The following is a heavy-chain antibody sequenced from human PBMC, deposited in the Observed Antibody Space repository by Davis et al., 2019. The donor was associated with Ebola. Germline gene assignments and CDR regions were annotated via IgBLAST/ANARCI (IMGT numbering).Heavy chain of an antibody. D-gene: IGHD4-17*01. CDR2: ISSSSYI. Sequence: GESLKISCAASGFTFSSYAMSWVRQAPGKGLEWVSSISSSSYIYYADSVKGRFTISRDNAKNSLYLQMNSLRAEDTAVYYCARESAAVHFDYWGQGTLVTVSS. J-gene: IGHJ4*02. V-gene: IGHV3-21*01. CDR1: GFTFSSYA. CDR3: ARESAAVHFDY.